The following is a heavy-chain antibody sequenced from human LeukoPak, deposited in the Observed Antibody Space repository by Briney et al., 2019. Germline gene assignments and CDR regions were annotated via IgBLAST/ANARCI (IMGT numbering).Heavy chain of an antibody. CDR2: ISSSSSTI. D-gene: IGHD2-15*01. CDR1: GFTFSSYS. V-gene: IGHV3-48*01. CDR3: ARPECSGRSCYSLS. Sequence: PGGSLRLSCAASGFTFSSYSMNWVRQAPGKGLEWVSYISSSSSTIYYADSVKGRFTISRDNAKNSLYLQMNSLRAEDTAVYYCARPECSGRSCYSLSWGQGTLVTVSS. J-gene: IGHJ4*02.